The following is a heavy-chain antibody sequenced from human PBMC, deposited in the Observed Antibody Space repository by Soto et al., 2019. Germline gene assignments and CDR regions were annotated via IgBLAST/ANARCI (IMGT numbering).Heavy chain of an antibody. CDR3: ARHSASGWYRDFDD. D-gene: IGHD6-19*01. J-gene: IGHJ4*02. Sequence: GGSLRLSCVASGFTYAIFWVRQAPGKGLEWVSSISGSGASTKYADSVRGRFTISRDNSKNMVYLQMNSLSAEDTAVYYCARHSASGWYRDFDDWGQGTPVTVSS. V-gene: IGHV3-23*01. CDR1: GFTYA. CDR2: ISGSGAST.